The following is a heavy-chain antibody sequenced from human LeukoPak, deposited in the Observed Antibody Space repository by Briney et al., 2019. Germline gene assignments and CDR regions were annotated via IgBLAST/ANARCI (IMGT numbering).Heavy chain of an antibody. J-gene: IGHJ4*02. Sequence: GGSLRLSCAASGFIFRNHWMSWVRQVPGRGLEWVAHIKQGGNEKHYVDSVEGRFTLSRDAPKNSLYLQMNSLRVDDSAVYYCARGPNYGDRVDYFDYWGQGTLVTVSS. CDR2: IKQGGNEK. D-gene: IGHD4-17*01. CDR1: GFIFRNHW. CDR3: ARGPNYGDRVDYFDY. V-gene: IGHV3-7*01.